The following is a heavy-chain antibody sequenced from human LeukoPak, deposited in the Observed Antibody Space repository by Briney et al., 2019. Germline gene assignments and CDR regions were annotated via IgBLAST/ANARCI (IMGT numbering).Heavy chain of an antibody. CDR2: MNPSDHT. CDR3: ARYIHLSGFDI. V-gene: IGHV1-8*02. J-gene: IGHJ3*02. Sequence: ASVKVSCKASGSTSPDINWVRQAPGNGLEWLGWMNPSDHTGYAQKFQGRVSMTRDTSSNTAYMELRGLRSEDTAVYYCARYIHLSGFDIWGQGTMVTVSS. D-gene: IGHD5-18*01. CDR1: GSTSPD.